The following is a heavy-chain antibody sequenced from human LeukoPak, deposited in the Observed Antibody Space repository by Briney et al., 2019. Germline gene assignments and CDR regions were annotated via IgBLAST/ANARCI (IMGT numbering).Heavy chain of an antibody. D-gene: IGHD3-10*01. CDR1: GFTFINYW. CDR2: INKDGSEK. V-gene: IGHV3-7*01. Sequence: PGGSLRLSCAASGFTFINYWMTWVRQAPGKGLEWVANINKDGSEKYYVDSVKGRFTISRDNAKNSLYLQMNSLRAEDTAVYYCARANYSPWLGYFDYWGQGTLVTVSS. CDR3: ARANYSPWLGYFDY. J-gene: IGHJ4*02.